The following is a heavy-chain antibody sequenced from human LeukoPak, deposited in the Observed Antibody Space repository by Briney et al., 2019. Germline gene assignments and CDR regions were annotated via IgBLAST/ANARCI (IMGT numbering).Heavy chain of an antibody. J-gene: IGHJ3*02. Sequence: PSETLSLTCAVSGGSISSGGYSWSWIRQPPGKGLEWIGYIYHSGSTYCNPSLKSRVTISVDRSKNQFSLKLSSVTAADTAVYYCARSLRGDAFDIWGQGTMVTVSS. V-gene: IGHV4-30-2*01. CDR3: ARSLRGDAFDI. CDR1: GGSISSGGYS. D-gene: IGHD4-17*01. CDR2: IYHSGST.